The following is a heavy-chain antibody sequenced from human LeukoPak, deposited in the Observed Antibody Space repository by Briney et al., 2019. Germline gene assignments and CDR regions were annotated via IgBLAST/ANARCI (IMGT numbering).Heavy chain of an antibody. Sequence: GASVKVSCKASGYTFSSSGISWVRQAPGQGLEWMGWISAYNGNTKYGQKFQGRVTMTTDTSTNTAYMELRSLRSDDTAVYYCARGKYGPFDFWGQGTLVTVSS. CDR3: ARGKYGPFDF. CDR1: GYTFSSSG. D-gene: IGHD2/OR15-2a*01. CDR2: ISAYNGNT. J-gene: IGHJ4*02. V-gene: IGHV1-18*01.